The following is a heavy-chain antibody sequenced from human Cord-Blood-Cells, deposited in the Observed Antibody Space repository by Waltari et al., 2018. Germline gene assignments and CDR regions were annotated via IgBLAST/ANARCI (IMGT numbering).Heavy chain of an antibody. Sequence: QVQLVESGGGVVQPGRSLRLSCAASGFTFSSYGMHWVRQDPGKGLEWVAVISYDGSNKYYADSVKGRFTISRDNSKNTLYLQMNSLRAEDTAVYYCAKSGEDAFDIWGQGTMVTVSS. J-gene: IGHJ3*02. CDR1: GFTFSSYG. V-gene: IGHV3-30*18. CDR3: AKSGEDAFDI. CDR2: ISYDGSNK. D-gene: IGHD3-10*01.